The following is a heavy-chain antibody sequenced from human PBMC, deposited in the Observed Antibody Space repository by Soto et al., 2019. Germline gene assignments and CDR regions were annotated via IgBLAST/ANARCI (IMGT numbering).Heavy chain of an antibody. CDR1: GGSVSSGSYY. CDR2: IYYSGST. J-gene: IGHJ5*02. V-gene: IGHV4-61*01. D-gene: IGHD3-16*01. Sequence: PSETLSLTCTVSGGSVSSGSYYRSWIRQPPGKGLEWIGYIYYSGSTNYNPSLKSRVTISVDTSKNQFSLKLSSVTAADTAVYYCARVPQFEGGYWFDPWGQGTLVTVSS. CDR3: ARVPQFEGGYWFDP.